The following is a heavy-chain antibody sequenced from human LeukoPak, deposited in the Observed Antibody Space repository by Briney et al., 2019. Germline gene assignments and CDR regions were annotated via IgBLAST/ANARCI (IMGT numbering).Heavy chain of an antibody. Sequence: PSETLSLTCTVSGGSISSSSYYWGWIRQPPGKGLEWIGSIYYSGSTYYNPSLKSRVTISADTSKNQFSLKLSSVTAADTAVYYCARHYYYDSSGFFDYWGQGTLVTVSS. D-gene: IGHD3-22*01. CDR2: IYYSGST. CDR1: GGSISSSSYY. V-gene: IGHV4-39*01. J-gene: IGHJ4*02. CDR3: ARHYYYDSSGFFDY.